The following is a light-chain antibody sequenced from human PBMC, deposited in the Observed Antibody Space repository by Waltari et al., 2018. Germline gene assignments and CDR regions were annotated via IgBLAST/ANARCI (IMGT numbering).Light chain of an antibody. CDR2: AAS. J-gene: IGKJ2*01. CDR1: QGISSN. CDR3: QQYYTSPYT. Sequence: IQLTQSPSSLSASVGDRVTITCRASQGISSNLAWYQQKPGKAPELLIFAASTLQSGVPSRFSGSGSGTDFTLTISSLQPEDVAVYYCQQYYTSPYTFAQGTKLEI. V-gene: IGKV1-9*01.